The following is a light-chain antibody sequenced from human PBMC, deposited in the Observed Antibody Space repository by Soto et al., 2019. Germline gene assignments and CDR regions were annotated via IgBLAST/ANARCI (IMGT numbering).Light chain of an antibody. CDR1: QTISSW. CDR3: QHYNSYSEA. CDR2: KAS. V-gene: IGKV1-5*03. J-gene: IGKJ1*01. Sequence: DIQMTQSPSTLSASVGDRVTITCRASQTISSWLAWYQQKPGKAPKLLIYKASTIKSGVPSRFSGSGSGTEFTLTISSLQPDDFATYYCQHYNSYSEAFGQGTKGGYQ.